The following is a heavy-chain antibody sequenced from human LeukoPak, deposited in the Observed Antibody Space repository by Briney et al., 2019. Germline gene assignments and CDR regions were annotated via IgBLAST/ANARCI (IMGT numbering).Heavy chain of an antibody. J-gene: IGHJ5*02. D-gene: IGHD3-22*01. CDR1: GFTFSSHW. CDR2: LNTDGSST. CDR3: ARGYYDCNDSNRSNWFEP. Sequence: QPGGSLRLSCAASGFTFSSHWMHWVRQAPGKGLVWVSRLNTDGSSTVYADSVKGRFTITRDNAKNTLYLQMNSLRAEDTAVYYCARGYYDCNDSNRSNWFEPWGQGTLVTVSS. V-gene: IGHV3-74*01.